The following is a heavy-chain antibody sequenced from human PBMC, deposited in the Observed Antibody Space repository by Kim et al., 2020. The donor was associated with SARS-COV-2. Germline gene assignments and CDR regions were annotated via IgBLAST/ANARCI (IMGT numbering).Heavy chain of an antibody. V-gene: IGHV3-64D*09. D-gene: IGHD2-2*01. CDR2: ISSNGGST. Sequence: GGSLRLSCSASGFTFSSYAMHWVRQAPGKGLEYVSAISSNGGSTYYADSVKGRFTISRDNSKNTLYLQMSSLRAEDTAVYYCVMSPDIVVVPAAIGEGWFDPWGQGTLVTVSS. CDR3: VMSPDIVVVPAAIGEGWFDP. J-gene: IGHJ5*02. CDR1: GFTFSSYA.